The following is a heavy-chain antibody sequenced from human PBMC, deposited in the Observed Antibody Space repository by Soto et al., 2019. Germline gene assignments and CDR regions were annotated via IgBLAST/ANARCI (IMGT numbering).Heavy chain of an antibody. CDR3: ARDTHDPSRCSGTYYFWFDP. CDR2: ISANNGNT. CDR1: GYTFTSYG. J-gene: IGHJ5*02. V-gene: IGHV1-18*01. D-gene: IGHD1-26*01. Sequence: ASVKVSCKASGYTFTSYGITWVRQAPGQGLEWMGWISANNGNTNYAQTLQDRVIMTTDTSTRTAYLELRSLRSDDTAVYYCARDTHDPSRCSGTYYFWFDPWGQGTPVTVS.